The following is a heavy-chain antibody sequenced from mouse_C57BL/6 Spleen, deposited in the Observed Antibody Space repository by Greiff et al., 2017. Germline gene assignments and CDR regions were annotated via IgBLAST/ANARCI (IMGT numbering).Heavy chain of an antibody. CDR3: AGYYDYGGFAY. CDR2: IYYSGTI. V-gene: IGHV3-5*01. CDR1: GISITTGYYR. D-gene: IGHD2-4*01. Sequence: VQLKESGPGLVKPSPTVFFSCTVTGISITTGYYRWSWIRQFPGNKLEWIGYIYYSGTITYNPSLTSRTTTARDTPKNQFFLGMNSLAAEETDTYYSAGYYDYGGFAYWGQGTLVTVSA. J-gene: IGHJ3*01.